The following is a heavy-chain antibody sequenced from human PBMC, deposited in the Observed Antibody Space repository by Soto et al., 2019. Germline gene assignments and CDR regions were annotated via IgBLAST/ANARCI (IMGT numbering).Heavy chain of an antibody. D-gene: IGHD5-18*01. Sequence: GGSLRLSCAASGFTFSTYAMHWVRQAPGKGLEWVAIISYDGSNKYYADSVKGRFTISRDNSKNTLYLQMNSLRPEDTAVYYCARDRINIYGPEYYHMDVWGQGTTVTVSS. CDR3: ARDRINIYGPEYYHMDV. CDR2: ISYDGSNK. J-gene: IGHJ6*02. V-gene: IGHV3-30-3*01. CDR1: GFTFSTYA.